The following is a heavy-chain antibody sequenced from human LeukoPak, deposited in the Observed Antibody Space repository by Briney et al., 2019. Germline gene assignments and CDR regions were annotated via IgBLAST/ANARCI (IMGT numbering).Heavy chain of an antibody. J-gene: IGHJ4*02. Sequence: GGSLRLSCAASGFSFSKYWMHWVRQTPGEGLLWVSRIKEDGTYTSYADSVKGRFTISRDNARNTVFLQMNSLRAEDTAVYYCARDFDMGITPGDDFDFWGQGTLVTVSS. CDR2: IKEDGTYT. V-gene: IGHV3-74*01. D-gene: IGHD3-9*01. CDR1: GFSFSKYW. CDR3: ARDFDMGITPGDDFDF.